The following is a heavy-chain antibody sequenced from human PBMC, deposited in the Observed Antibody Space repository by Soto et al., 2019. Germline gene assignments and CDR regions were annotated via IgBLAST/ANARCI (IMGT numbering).Heavy chain of an antibody. CDR3: ARGYYDILTGYPF. CDR2: INHSGST. CDR1: GGAFSGYD. Sequence: XETLSITYAVYGGAFSGYDGSRIRQPPGKGLEWIGEINHSGSTNYNPSLKSRVTISVDTSKNQFSLKLSSVTAADTAVYYCARGYYDILTGYPFWGQGTRVTVSS. J-gene: IGHJ4*02. V-gene: IGHV4-34*01. D-gene: IGHD3-9*01.